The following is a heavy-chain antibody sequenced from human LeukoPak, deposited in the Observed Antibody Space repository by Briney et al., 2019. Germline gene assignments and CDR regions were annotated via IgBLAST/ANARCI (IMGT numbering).Heavy chain of an antibody. J-gene: IGHJ6*03. CDR3: AREDSGSYGGHYHYYMDV. CDR1: GFTFSSYW. D-gene: IGHD1-26*01. Sequence: PGGSLRLSCAATGFTFSSYWMHWVRQAPGKGPVWLARINSDGYSISYADPVKGRFTISRDNAKNSLYLQMNSLRAEDTAVYYCAREDSGSYGGHYHYYMDVWGRGTTVTISS. V-gene: IGHV3-74*01. CDR2: INSDGYSI.